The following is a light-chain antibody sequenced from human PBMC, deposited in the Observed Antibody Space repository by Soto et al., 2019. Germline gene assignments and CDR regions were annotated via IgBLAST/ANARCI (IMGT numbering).Light chain of an antibody. V-gene: IGLV2-14*01. CDR3: SSYTSSNTRVV. J-gene: IGLJ2*01. CDR1: SSDVGGYNY. CDR2: DVS. Sequence: QSALTQPASVSGSPGQSITISCTGSSSDVGGYNYVSWYQQHPGKAPKVMIYDVSNRPSGVSNRFSGSESGKTASLTISGLQAEDEADYYCSSYTSSNTRVVFGGGTKLTVL.